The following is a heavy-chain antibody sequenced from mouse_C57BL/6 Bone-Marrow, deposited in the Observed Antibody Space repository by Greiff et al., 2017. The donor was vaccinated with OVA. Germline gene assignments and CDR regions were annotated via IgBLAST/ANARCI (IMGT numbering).Heavy chain of an antibody. V-gene: IGHV1-19*01. Sequence: VQLKESGPVLVKPGASVKMSCKASGYTFTDYYMNWVKQSHGKSLEWIGVINPYNGGTSYNQKFKGKATLTVDKSSSTAYMELNSLTSEDSAVYYCARRVLRNYYAMDYWGQGTSVTVSS. CDR1: GYTFTDYY. J-gene: IGHJ4*01. CDR3: ARRVLRNYYAMDY. CDR2: INPYNGGT. D-gene: IGHD1-1*01.